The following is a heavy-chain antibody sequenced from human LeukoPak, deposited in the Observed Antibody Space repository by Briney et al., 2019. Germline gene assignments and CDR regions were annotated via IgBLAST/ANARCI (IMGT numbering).Heavy chain of an antibody. CDR1: GFPFSTYT. D-gene: IGHD2-2*01. Sequence: NPGGSLRLSCAASGFPFSTYTTNWVRQAPGKGLEWVSSISDNSYYIYYADSVQGRFTLSRDNAKKSLYLQMNSLRPEDTAVYYCASGRQYQPFFFWGYHYYMDVWGKGTTVTVPS. CDR3: ASGRQYQPFFFWGYHYYMDV. V-gene: IGHV3-21*01. J-gene: IGHJ6*03. CDR2: ISDNSYYI.